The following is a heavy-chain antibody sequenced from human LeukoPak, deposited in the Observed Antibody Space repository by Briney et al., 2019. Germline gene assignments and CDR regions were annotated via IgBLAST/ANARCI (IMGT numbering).Heavy chain of an antibody. CDR1: GFTFSSYS. J-gene: IGHJ4*02. CDR2: ISSSSSTI. V-gene: IGHV3-48*01. Sequence: GGSLRLSCAASGFTFSSYSMNWVRQAPGKGLEWVSYISSSSSTIYYADSVKGRFTISRDNAKNSLYLQMNSLRAEDTAVYYCANGGSCQVDWGQGTLVTVSS. CDR3: ANGGSCQVD. D-gene: IGHD2-15*01.